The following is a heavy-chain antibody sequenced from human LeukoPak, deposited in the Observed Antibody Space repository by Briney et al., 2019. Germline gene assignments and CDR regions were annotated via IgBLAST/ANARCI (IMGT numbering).Heavy chain of an antibody. J-gene: IGHJ4*02. V-gene: IGHV3-23*01. D-gene: IGHD1-26*01. Sequence: GGSLRLSCAASGFTFSSYAMSWVRQAPGKGLEWVSVISGSGGSTYYADSVKGRFTISRDNSKNTLYLQMNSLRAEDTAVYYCAKRWAVWELLPAADYWGQGTLVTVSS. CDR3: AKRWAVWELLPAADY. CDR1: GFTFSSYA. CDR2: ISGSGGST.